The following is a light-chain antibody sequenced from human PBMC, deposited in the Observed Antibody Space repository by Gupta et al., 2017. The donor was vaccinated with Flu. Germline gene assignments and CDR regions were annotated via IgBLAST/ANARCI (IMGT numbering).Light chain of an antibody. CDR3: MQALQTPIT. V-gene: IGKV2-28*01. Sequence: DIVMSQSPLSLPVTPEEPASISCRSSQSLLHSNGYNYLDWYLQKPGQSPQLLIYLGSNRASGVPDRFSGSGSGTDFTLKISRVEAEDVGVYYCMQALQTPITFGGGTKVEIK. CDR2: LGS. J-gene: IGKJ4*01. CDR1: QSLLHSNGYNY.